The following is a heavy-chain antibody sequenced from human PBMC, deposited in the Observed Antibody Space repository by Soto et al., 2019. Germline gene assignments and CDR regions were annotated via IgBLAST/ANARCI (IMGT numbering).Heavy chain of an antibody. J-gene: IGHJ4*02. V-gene: IGHV3-23*01. CDR3: AKDLLQGGGYYFDY. CDR2: ISGSGGST. CDR1: GFTFSSYA. Sequence: EVQLLESGGGLVQPGGSLSLSCAASGFTFSSYAMSWVRQAPGKGLEWVSAISGSGGSTYYADSVKGRFTISRDNSKNTLYLPMNSLSAEDTAVYYCAKDLLQGGGYYFDYWGQGTLVTVAS. D-gene: IGHD2-15*01.